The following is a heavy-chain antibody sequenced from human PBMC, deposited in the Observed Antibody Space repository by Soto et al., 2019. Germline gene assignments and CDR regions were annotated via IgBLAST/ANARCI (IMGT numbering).Heavy chain of an antibody. CDR1: GGTFSSYA. CDR3: ARLFGVPAVVTDAFNI. V-gene: IGHV1-69*13. D-gene: IGHD3-10*02. J-gene: IGHJ3*02. CDR2: IIPMFGTS. Sequence: SVNVSCKASGGTFSSYAISWVRQAPGQGLEWMGVIIPMFGTSNYAQKFQGRVTITADESPSTPYMELTSLRSEDTAVYYCARLFGVPAVVTDAFNIWGQGTLVIVSS.